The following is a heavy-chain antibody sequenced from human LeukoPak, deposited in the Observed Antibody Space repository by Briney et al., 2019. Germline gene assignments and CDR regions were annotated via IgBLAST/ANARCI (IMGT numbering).Heavy chain of an antibody. V-gene: IGHV3-48*03. CDR2: ISSSGSTI. J-gene: IGHJ4*02. CDR1: GFTFSSYE. D-gene: IGHD3-10*01. CDR3: ARTVKWFGESAFDY. Sequence: GGSLRLSCAASGFTFSSYEMNWVRQAPGKGLEWVSYISSSGSTIYYADSVKGRFTISRDNAKNSLYLQMNSLRAEDTAVYYCARTVKWFGESAFDYWGQGTLVTVSS.